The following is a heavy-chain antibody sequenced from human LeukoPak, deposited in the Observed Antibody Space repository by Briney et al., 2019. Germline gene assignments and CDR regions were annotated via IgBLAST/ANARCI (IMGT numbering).Heavy chain of an antibody. V-gene: IGHV1-46*01. D-gene: IGHD3-22*01. CDR3: ARPDYDSSGYRRGKDALDI. CDR2: INPSGGST. Sequence: GASVKVSCKASGYTFTSYYMHWVRQAPGQGLEWMGIINPSGGSTSYAQKFQGRVTMTRDTSTSTVYMELSSLRSEDTAVYYCARPDYDSSGYRRGKDALDIWGQGTMDTVSS. J-gene: IGHJ3*02. CDR1: GYTFTSYY.